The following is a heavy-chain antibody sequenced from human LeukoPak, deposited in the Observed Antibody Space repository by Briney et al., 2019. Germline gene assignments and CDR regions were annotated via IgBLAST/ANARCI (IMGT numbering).Heavy chain of an antibody. J-gene: IGHJ4*02. Sequence: SETLSLTCAVSGCSISSYYWSWIRQPAGKGLEWIGRIYTSGSTNYNPSLKSRVTMSVDTSKNQFSLKLSSVTAADTAVYYCARGSGVGYGDYEGFDYWGQGTLVTVSS. CDR3: ARGSGVGYGDYEGFDY. V-gene: IGHV4-4*07. D-gene: IGHD4-17*01. CDR1: GCSISSYY. CDR2: IYTSGST.